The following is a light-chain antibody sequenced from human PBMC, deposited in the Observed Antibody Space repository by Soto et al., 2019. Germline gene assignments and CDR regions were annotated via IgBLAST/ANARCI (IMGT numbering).Light chain of an antibody. CDR3: QPASSFPLT. CDR1: QGLVNW. Sequence: DIQVTQSPSSVSASVGDRVTITCRASQGLVNWLAWYQQKPGKAPKLLIYAASSFQSGVPSRFSGSGSGTDFTPTISSLQPDYFANYYDQPASSFPLTFGGGTKVEIK. CDR2: AAS. V-gene: IGKV1-12*01. J-gene: IGKJ4*01.